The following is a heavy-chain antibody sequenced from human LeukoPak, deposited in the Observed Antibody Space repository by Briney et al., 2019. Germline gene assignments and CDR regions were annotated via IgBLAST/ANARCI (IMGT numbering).Heavy chain of an antibody. V-gene: IGHV4-59*05. D-gene: IGHD3-10*01. CDR3: ARHASRAYGSGSYHFDY. Sequence: PSETLSLTCTVSGVSISSYYWSWIRQPPGKGLEWIGSICYSGGTYYNTSLKSRVTISVDTSKNQFSLKLSSVTAADTAVYYCARHASRAYGSGSYHFDYWGQGTLVTVSS. J-gene: IGHJ4*02. CDR1: GVSISSYY. CDR2: ICYSGGT.